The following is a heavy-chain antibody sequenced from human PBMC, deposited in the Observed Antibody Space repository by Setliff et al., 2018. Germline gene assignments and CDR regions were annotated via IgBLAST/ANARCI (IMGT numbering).Heavy chain of an antibody. CDR1: GYSFTTYW. D-gene: IGHD4-17*01. CDR3: ARRAVTAEYFQH. Sequence: GESLKISCKGSGYSFTTYWIGWVRQMPGKGLEGMGIIYPGDSDTRYSPSFQGQVTISADKSISTAYLQLSSLKASDTAIYYCARRAVTAEYFQHWGHGTLVTVSS. V-gene: IGHV5-51*01. CDR2: IYPGDSDT. J-gene: IGHJ1*01.